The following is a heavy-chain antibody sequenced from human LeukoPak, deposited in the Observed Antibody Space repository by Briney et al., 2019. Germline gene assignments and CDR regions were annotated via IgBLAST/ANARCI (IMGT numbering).Heavy chain of an antibody. Sequence: PSQTLSLTCAVSGGSISSGGYSWSWIRQPPGKGLEWTGYIYHSGSTYYNPSLKSRVTISVDKSKNQFSLKLSSVTAADTAVYYCASLRGLYRANIYFDYWGQGTLVTVSS. CDR1: GGSISSGGYS. CDR3: ASLRGLYRANIYFDY. V-gene: IGHV4-30-2*01. J-gene: IGHJ4*02. D-gene: IGHD2-2*02. CDR2: IYHSGST.